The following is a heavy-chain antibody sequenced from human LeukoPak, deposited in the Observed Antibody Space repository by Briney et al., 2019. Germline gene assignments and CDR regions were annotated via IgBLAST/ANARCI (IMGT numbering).Heavy chain of an antibody. Sequence: SGTLSLTCTVSGGSISNYYWSWIRQPAGKGLEWIGRIHTSGRTNYNPSLKSRVTMSVDTSKNQFSLKLNSVTAADTAVYYCARDRGDYGSSDFWGQGTLVTVSS. J-gene: IGHJ4*02. CDR2: IHTSGRT. CDR1: GGSISNYY. CDR3: ARDRGDYGSSDF. D-gene: IGHD2-21*02. V-gene: IGHV4-4*07.